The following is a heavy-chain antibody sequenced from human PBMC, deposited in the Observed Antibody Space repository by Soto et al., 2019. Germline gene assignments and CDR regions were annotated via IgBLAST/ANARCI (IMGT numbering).Heavy chain of an antibody. J-gene: IGHJ6*02. CDR1: GFSFTRYG. Sequence: PGGSLRLSCAASGFSFTRYGMHWVRQAPGKGLEWVAVISDDGRNLHYGDSVRGRFTISRDNSKNTLYLQMNSLRAEDTAVYYCAKEIGRGGYDILTLYYYGMDVWGQGTTVTVSS. V-gene: IGHV3-30*18. CDR3: AKEIGRGGYDILTLYYYGMDV. CDR2: ISDDGRNL. D-gene: IGHD3-9*01.